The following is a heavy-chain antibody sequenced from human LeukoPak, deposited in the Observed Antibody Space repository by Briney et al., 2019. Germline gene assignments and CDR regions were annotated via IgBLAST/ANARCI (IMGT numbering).Heavy chain of an antibody. J-gene: IGHJ4*02. CDR3: ARGGYSYGYMGYFDY. Sequence: ASVKVSCKASVYTFSIYGVTGVRQAPGQGLEWVAWISAYNGNTNYAQKFQGRVTMTTDTSTSTAYMELRSLRSDDTAVYYCARGGYSYGYMGYFDYWGQGTLVTVSS. CDR2: ISAYNGNT. V-gene: IGHV1-18*01. CDR1: VYTFSIYG. D-gene: IGHD5-18*01.